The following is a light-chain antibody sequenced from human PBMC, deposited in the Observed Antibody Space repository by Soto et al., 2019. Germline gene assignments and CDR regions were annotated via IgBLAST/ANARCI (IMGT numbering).Light chain of an antibody. CDR2: QVT. CDR3: SSYTDSSNYV. J-gene: IGLJ1*01. V-gene: IGLV2-14*01. CDR1: SSDVGGYNY. Sequence: ALTQPASVSGSPGQSITISCTGTSSDVGGYNYVSWYQRQPGKAPKLMIYQVTNRPSGVSNRFSGSRSGNTASLTISGLQAEDEADYYCSSYTDSSNYVFGTGTKVTVL.